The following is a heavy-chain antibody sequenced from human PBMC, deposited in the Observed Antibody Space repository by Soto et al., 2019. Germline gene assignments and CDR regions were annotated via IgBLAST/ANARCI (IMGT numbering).Heavy chain of an antibody. Sequence: GGSLRLSCAASGFTFTNYAMTWARQAPGKGLEWVSSLLRSGSTTYYADSVRGRFTISSDISANSLYLQMDSLRAEDTAVYYCAKDAVSGDGIWLLDSWGQGTVVTVSS. J-gene: IGHJ4*02. CDR2: LLRSGSTT. CDR1: GFTFTNYA. CDR3: AKDAVSGDGIWLLDS. V-gene: IGHV3-23*01. D-gene: IGHD4-17*01.